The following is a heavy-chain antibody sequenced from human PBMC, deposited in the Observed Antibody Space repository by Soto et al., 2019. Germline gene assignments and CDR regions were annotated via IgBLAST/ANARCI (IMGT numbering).Heavy chain of an antibody. CDR1: GGTFSSYT. CDR3: ALGMGSRKQNVDY. V-gene: IGHV1-69*02. J-gene: IGHJ4*02. CDR2: IIPILGIA. Sequence: QVQLVQSGAEVKKPGSSVKVSCKASGGTFSSYTISWVRQAPGQGLEWMGRIIPILGIANYAQKFQGRVTITAEKSTSTAYMELSSLRSEDTAVYYCALGMGSRKQNVDYWGQGTLVTVSS. D-gene: IGHD1-26*01.